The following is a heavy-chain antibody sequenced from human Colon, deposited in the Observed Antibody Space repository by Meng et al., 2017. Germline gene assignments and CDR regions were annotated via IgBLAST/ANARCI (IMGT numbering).Heavy chain of an antibody. J-gene: IGHJ4*02. CDR1: GFRFNNFG. V-gene: IGHV3-23*01. D-gene: IGHD2-8*01. CDR2: ITSSGGNT. CDR3: AKECVGTYSLYSLDS. Sequence: GGSLRLSCAASGFRFNNFGMTWVRQGPGKGLECVAAITSSGGNTYYADSVKGRFTISRDNSKNTLYLQMNSLRAEDTAVYYCAKECVGTYSLYSLDSWGQGTLVTVSS.